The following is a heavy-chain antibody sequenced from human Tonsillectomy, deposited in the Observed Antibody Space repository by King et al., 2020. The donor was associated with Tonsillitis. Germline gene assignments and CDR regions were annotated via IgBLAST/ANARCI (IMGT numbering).Heavy chain of an antibody. J-gene: IGHJ4*02. V-gene: IGHV2-70*04. CDR2: IDWDDDK. CDR3: ARNHYVYPGDLGNHLDY. CDR1: GFSLTSSGMR. D-gene: IGHD1-14*01. Sequence: VTLKESGPALVKPTQTLTLTCTFSGFSLTSSGMRVSWIRQPPGKALEWLARIDWDDDKFYSTSLKTRLTISKDTSKNQVVLTMTDMDPVDTATYYCARNHYVYPGDLGNHLDYWGQGTLVTVSS.